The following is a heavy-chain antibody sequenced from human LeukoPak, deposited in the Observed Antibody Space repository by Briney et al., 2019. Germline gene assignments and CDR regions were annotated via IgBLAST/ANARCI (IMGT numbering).Heavy chain of an antibody. D-gene: IGHD3-10*01. J-gene: IGHJ4*02. CDR3: ATGPWLGESNYFDY. CDR1: DDSITMYY. CDR2: VYYSGGT. Sequence: SETLSLTCTVSDDSITMYYWTWIRQPPGKGLEWIGYVYYSGGTNYNPSLKSRVTISLDTSKNQFSLNLMSVTAADTAVYYCATGPWLGESNYFDYWGQGTLVTVSS. V-gene: IGHV4-59*01.